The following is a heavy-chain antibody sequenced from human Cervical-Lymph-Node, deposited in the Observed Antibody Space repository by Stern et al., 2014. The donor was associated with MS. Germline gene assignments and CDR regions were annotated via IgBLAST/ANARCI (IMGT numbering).Heavy chain of an antibody. CDR1: GFTFSSYA. Sequence: EVQLMESGGGLVQPGGSLRLSCAASGFTFSSYAMPWVRQAPGTGLAYVSVISSNGGSTYYANSVKGRFTISRDNSKNTLYLHMGSLRVEDMAVYYCARGVTYCGGDCYGWYFDLWGRGTLVTVSS. D-gene: IGHD2-21*02. CDR3: ARGVTYCGGDCYGWYFDL. J-gene: IGHJ2*01. V-gene: IGHV3-64*01. CDR2: ISSNGGST.